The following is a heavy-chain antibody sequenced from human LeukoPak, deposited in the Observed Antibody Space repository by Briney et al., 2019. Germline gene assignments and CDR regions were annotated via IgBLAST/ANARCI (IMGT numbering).Heavy chain of an antibody. Sequence: GGSLRLSCAASGFTFSSYGMHWVRQAPGKGLEWVANIKQDGSEKYYVDSVKGRFTISRDNAKNSLYLQMNSLRAEDTAVYYCARDRVPDYGDSRSFGYWGQGTLVTVSS. J-gene: IGHJ4*02. V-gene: IGHV3-7*01. CDR3: ARDRVPDYGDSRSFGY. D-gene: IGHD4-17*01. CDR1: GFTFSSYG. CDR2: IKQDGSEK.